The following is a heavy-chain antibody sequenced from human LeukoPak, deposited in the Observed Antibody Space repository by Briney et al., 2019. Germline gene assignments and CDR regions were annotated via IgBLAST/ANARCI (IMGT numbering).Heavy chain of an antibody. CDR3: ARGFRIEVVYAQSGTFNI. V-gene: IGHV4-34*01. J-gene: IGHJ3*02. CDR2: INHSGST. CDR1: GGSFSGYY. D-gene: IGHD2-8*02. Sequence: PSETLSLTCAVYGGSFSGYYWSWIRQPPGKGLEWIGEINHSGSTNYNPSLKSRVTISVDTSKNQFSLKLSSVTAADTAVYYCARGFRIEVVYAQSGTFNIWGQGTMVTVSS.